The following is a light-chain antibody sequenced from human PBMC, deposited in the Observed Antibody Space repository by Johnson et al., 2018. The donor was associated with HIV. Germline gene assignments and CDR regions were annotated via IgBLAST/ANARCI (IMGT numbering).Light chain of an antibody. V-gene: IGLV1-51*02. Sequence: VLTQPPSVSAAPGQKVTISCSGSSSNSGNNYVSWYQQLPGTAPKLLIYENNKRPSGIPDRFSGSKSGTSATLGITGLQTGDEADYYCGTWDSSLSVNYVFGTGTKVTVL. CDR2: ENN. CDR3: GTWDSSLSVNYV. CDR1: SSNSGNNY. J-gene: IGLJ1*01.